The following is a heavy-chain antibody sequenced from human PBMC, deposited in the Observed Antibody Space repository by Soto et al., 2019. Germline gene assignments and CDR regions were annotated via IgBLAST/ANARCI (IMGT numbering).Heavy chain of an antibody. J-gene: IGHJ4*02. CDR2: ISYDGSNK. CDR1: GFTFSSYG. V-gene: IGHV3-30*18. D-gene: IGHD6-19*01. Sequence: QVQLVESGGGVVQPGRSLRLSCAASGFTFSSYGMHWVRQAPGKGLEWVAVISYDGSNKYYADSVKGRFTISRDNSTXTLYLQMNSLRAEDTAVFYCAKDRSHSSGWYTFDYWGQGTLVTVSS. CDR3: AKDRSHSSGWYTFDY.